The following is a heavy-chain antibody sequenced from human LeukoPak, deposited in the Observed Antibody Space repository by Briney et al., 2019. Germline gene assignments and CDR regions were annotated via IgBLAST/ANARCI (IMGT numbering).Heavy chain of an antibody. CDR2: ISGNSGST. CDR3: AKESGGAGHCRSTSCYLGA. CDR1: GFTFSNYA. V-gene: IGHV3-23*01. Sequence: GGSLRLSCAASGFTFSNYAMTWVRQAPGKGLEWVSTISGNSGSTYYADSVKGWFTIYRDNSKNTLYLQMDSLRAEDTAAYFCAKESGGAGHCRSTSCYLGAWGQGTLVAVSS. D-gene: IGHD2-2*03. J-gene: IGHJ5*02.